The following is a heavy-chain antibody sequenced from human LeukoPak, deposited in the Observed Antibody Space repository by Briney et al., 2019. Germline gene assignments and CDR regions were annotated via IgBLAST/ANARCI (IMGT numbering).Heavy chain of an antibody. J-gene: IGHJ4*02. D-gene: IGHD6-19*01. Sequence: SETLSLTCTVSGGSISSGPYYWNWIRQSAGKGLEWIGRISTRGRTLYNPSLKSRLTLSIDTSNNQFSLNLRSVTAADTAVYFCARDNPRTTGYSSGSSFDFWGQGILVTVSS. CDR2: ISTRGRT. CDR3: ARDNPRTTGYSSGSSFDF. CDR1: GGSISSGPYY. V-gene: IGHV4-61*02.